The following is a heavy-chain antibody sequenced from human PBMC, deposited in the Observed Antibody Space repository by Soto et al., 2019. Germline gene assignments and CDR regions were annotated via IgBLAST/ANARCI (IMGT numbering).Heavy chain of an antibody. D-gene: IGHD6-19*01. CDR1: GGSFSGYY. J-gene: IGHJ6*02. Sequence: PSETLSLTCAVYGGSFSGYYWSWIRQPPGKGLEWIGEINHSGSTNYNPSLKSRVTISVDTFKNQFSLKLSSVTAADTAVYYCARGGGITVAGYYYYYYGMDVWGQGTTVTVSS. V-gene: IGHV4-34*01. CDR2: INHSGST. CDR3: ARGGGITVAGYYYYYYGMDV.